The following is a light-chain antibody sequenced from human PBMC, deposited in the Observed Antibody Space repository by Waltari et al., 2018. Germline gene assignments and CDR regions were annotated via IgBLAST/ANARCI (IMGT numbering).Light chain of an antibody. J-gene: IGLJ3*02. CDR2: MNK. CDR1: SSNIGSNY. CDR3: AAWDDRFSVV. Sequence: QSVLTQPPSASGTPGQRVTISCSGSSSNIGSNYVYWYQQLPGTAPKLLIYMNKQRPSGVPDRFSGSKSSTSASLAISGLRSEEDADYYCAAWDDRFSVVFGGGTKLTVL. V-gene: IGLV1-47*01.